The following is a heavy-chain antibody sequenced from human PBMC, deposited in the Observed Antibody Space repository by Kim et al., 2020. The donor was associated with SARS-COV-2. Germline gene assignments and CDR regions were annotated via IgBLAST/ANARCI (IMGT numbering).Heavy chain of an antibody. D-gene: IGHD3-22*01. CDR3: ARDSGYDSSGYYKGSAFDI. Sequence: GGSLRLSCAASGFTFSSYGMHWVRQAPGKGLEWVAVIWYDGSNKYYADSVKGRFTISRDNSKNTLYLQMNSLRAEDTAVYYCARDSGYDSSGYYKGSAFDIWGQGTMVTASS. V-gene: IGHV3-33*08. J-gene: IGHJ3*02. CDR1: GFTFSSYG. CDR2: IWYDGSNK.